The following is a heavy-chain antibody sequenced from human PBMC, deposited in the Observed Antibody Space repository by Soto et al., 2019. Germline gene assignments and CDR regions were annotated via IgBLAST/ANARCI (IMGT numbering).Heavy chain of an antibody. CDR3: ARVDVSSGYYYEQSFDY. J-gene: IGHJ4*02. CDR1: GGTFSSYA. CDR2: IIPIFGRA. Sequence: SVKVSCKASGGTFSSYAISWVRQAPGQRLEWMGGIIPIFGRANYGEKFQGRVTITADASRRTGYVGLSSLRYEETALYYCARVDVSSGYYYEQSFDYWGQGTMVTVCS. V-gene: IGHV1-69*13. D-gene: IGHD3-22*01.